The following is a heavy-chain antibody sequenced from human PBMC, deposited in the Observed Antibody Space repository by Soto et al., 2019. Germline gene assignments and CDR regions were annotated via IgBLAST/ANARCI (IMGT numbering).Heavy chain of an antibody. D-gene: IGHD3-16*01. CDR3: ARDLEGSDYVWGSYDMIDY. J-gene: IGHJ4*02. CDR1: GYTFTSYG. CDR2: ISAYNGNT. Sequence: EASVKVSCKASGYTFTSYGISWVRQAPGQGLEWMGWISAYNGNTNYAQKLQGRVTMTTDTSTSTAYMELRSLRSDDTAVYYCARDLEGSDYVWGSYDMIDYWGQGTLVTVSS. V-gene: IGHV1-18*01.